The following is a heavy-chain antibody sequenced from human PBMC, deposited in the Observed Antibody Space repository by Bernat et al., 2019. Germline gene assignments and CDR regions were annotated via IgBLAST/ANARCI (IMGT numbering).Heavy chain of an antibody. CDR2: IYHSGST. Sequence: QVQLQESGPGLVKPSGTLSLTCAVSGGSFSSTNWWCWVRQPPGKGLEWIGVIYHSGSTNYNPSLQSRVTITVDKSKNQFSLKLSSVTAADTAVYYCARKKISGPYGFDYWGQGTLVTVSS. CDR1: GGSFSSTNW. D-gene: IGHD6-25*01. J-gene: IGHJ4*02. CDR3: ARKKISGPYGFDY. V-gene: IGHV4-4*02.